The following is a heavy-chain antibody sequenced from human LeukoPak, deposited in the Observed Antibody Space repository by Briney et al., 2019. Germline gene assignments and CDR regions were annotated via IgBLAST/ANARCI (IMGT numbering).Heavy chain of an antibody. V-gene: IGHV3-20*04. CDR1: GFTFDEYG. CDR2: IDWNGGST. CDR3: ARVYFPLAYYYFMDV. J-gene: IGHJ6*03. Sequence: GGSLRLSCAVSGFTFDEYGMSWVRQPPGKGLEWVSGIDWNGGSTGYADSVKGRFTISRDNAKNSLYLQMNSLRDEDTALYYCARVYFPLAYYYFMDVWGKGTTVTVSS. D-gene: IGHD2/OR15-2a*01.